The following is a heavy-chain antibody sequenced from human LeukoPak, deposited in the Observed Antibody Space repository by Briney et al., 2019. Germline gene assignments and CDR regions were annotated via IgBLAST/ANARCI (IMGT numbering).Heavy chain of an antibody. CDR3: AAGEFLYYGSGMGEVGWFDP. J-gene: IGHJ5*02. Sequence: ASVKVSCKASGYTFTSYDINWVRQATGQGLEWIGWIVVGSGNTNYAQKFQERVTITRDMSTSTAYMELSSLRSEDTAVYYCAAGEFLYYGSGMGEVGWFDPWGQGTLVTVSS. D-gene: IGHD3-10*01. CDR1: GYTFTSYD. V-gene: IGHV1-58*02. CDR2: IVVGSGNT.